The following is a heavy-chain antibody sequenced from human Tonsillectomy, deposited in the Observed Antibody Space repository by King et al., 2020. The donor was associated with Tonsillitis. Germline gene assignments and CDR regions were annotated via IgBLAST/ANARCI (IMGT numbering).Heavy chain of an antibody. CDR3: ADMSFQPRDAFDI. D-gene: IGHD3-3*02. CDR1: GGTFSSYA. CDR2: ILPIFGAA. V-gene: IGHV1-69*01. Sequence: VQLVQSGAEVKKPGSSVKVSCKASGGTFSSYAINWVRQAPGQGLEWMGGILPIFGAANYAQNFQGRVTITADESTRTAYMELSSLRSEDTAVYYCADMSFQPRDAFDIWGQGTMVTVSS. J-gene: IGHJ3*02.